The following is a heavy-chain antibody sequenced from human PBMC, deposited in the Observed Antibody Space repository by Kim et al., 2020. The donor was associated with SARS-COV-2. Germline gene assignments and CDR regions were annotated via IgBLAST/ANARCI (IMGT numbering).Heavy chain of an antibody. J-gene: IGHJ6*02. Sequence: SETLSLTCAVYGGSFSGFHWSWIRQPPGKGLEWIGEINHSVSTNYNPYLNSRVTISVDTSKSQFSLKLNFVTAADTAVYYCARGRAGVVASPILGIGPHYDYYAMDVWGRGTTVTVSS. CDR2: INHSVST. D-gene: IGHD2-2*02. CDR3: ARGRAGVVASPILGIGPHYDYYAMDV. V-gene: IGHV4-34*01. CDR1: GGSFSGFH.